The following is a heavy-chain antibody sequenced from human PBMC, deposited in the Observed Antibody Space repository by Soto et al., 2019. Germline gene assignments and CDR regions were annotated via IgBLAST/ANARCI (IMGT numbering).Heavy chain of an antibody. V-gene: IGHV4-59*01. CDR3: GRDASGRGPTY. D-gene: IGHD3-10*01. CDR1: GGSISTYY. Sequence: SETLSLTCTVSGGSISTYYWIWIRQPPGKGLEWIGVFYNGGTTNYSPSLKSRVTISVDTSKNQFSLKLNSVTAADTAVYYCGRDASGRGPTYWGQGTLVTVSS. CDR2: FYNGGTT. J-gene: IGHJ4*02.